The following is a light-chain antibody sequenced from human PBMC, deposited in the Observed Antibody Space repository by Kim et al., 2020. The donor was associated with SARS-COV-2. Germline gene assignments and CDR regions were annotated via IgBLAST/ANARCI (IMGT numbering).Light chain of an antibody. J-gene: IGLJ1*01. V-gene: IGLV2-14*01. CDR3: SSYIRGSTNYV. CDR1: SSGVGGYKY. Sequence: QSITISGTGTSSGVGGYKYVAWYQQHLGKAPKLVIYEVGNRPSGVSIRFSGSKSGNTASLTISGLQAEDEADYYCSSYIRGSTNYVFGTGTKVTVL. CDR2: EVG.